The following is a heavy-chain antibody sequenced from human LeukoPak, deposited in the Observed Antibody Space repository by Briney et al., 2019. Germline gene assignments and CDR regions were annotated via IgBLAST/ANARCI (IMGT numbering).Heavy chain of an antibody. CDR3: VRGTPTPGMDY. V-gene: IGHV7-4-1*02. CDR2: IDTTTGNP. J-gene: IGHJ4*02. D-gene: IGHD3-10*01. Sequence: ASVKVSCTASGYPFSAHFLNWVRQAPGQGLEWMGNIDTTTGNPRYAQDFTGRFVFSLGTSVSTAYLQITSLKADDTAAYYCVRGTPTPGMDYWGQGTQVTVSS. CDR1: GYPFSAHF.